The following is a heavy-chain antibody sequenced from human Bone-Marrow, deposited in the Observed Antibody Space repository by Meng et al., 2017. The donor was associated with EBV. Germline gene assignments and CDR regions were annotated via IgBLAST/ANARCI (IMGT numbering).Heavy chain of an antibody. CDR3: VTRLASLTPD. CDR2: VDPENGET. V-gene: IGHV1-69-2*01. Sequence: EVQVRKSGAEVKKPGTSVKISCKVSGYTLTDYYIHWVQQAPGKGLEWMGLVDPENGETKFAEKFQGRVSITADTSTDTAYLEVNSLRSEDTAIYYCVTRLASLTPDWGQGTLVTVSS. J-gene: IGHJ1*01. CDR1: GYTLTDYY. D-gene: IGHD2-15*01.